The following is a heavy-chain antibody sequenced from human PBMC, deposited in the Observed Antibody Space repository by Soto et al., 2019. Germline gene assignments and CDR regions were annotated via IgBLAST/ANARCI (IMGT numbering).Heavy chain of an antibody. CDR2: TYFRSKWYN. J-gene: IGHJ5*02. V-gene: IGHV6-1*01. CDR1: GDSVSSNTAS. CDR3: AKGDNLGPKTGYAFDP. Sequence: SQSLSLTCAISGDSVSSNTASWNWIRQSPSRGLEWLGRTYFRSKWYNDYAVSVKSRIIINPDTSNNQFSLQLNSVTPEDTAVYFCAKGDNLGPKTGYAFDPWGQGIMVTVSS. D-gene: IGHD5-12*01.